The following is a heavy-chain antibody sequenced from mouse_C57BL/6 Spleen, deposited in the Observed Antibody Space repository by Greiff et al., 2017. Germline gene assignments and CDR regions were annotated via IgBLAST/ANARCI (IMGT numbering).Heavy chain of an antibody. CDR1: GYAFTNYL. D-gene: IGHD2-5*01. J-gene: IGHJ2*01. CDR3: ARRGSNYENDY. V-gene: IGHV1-54*01. Sequence: QVQLQQSGAELVRPGTSVKVSCKASGYAFTNYLIEWVKQRPGQGLEWIGVINPGSGGTNYNEKFKGKATLTADKSSSTAYMQLSSLTSEDSAVYFCARRGSNYENDYWGQGTTLTVSS. CDR2: INPGSGGT.